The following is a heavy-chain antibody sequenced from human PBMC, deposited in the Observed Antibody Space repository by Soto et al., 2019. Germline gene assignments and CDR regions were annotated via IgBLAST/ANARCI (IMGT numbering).Heavy chain of an antibody. CDR3: GREGLTASAAGPDYYYYDAMDV. CDR2: IGAYNGNT. J-gene: IGHJ6*02. Sequence: ASVKVSCKASGYTFTSYGISWVRQSPGQGLEWMGWIGAYNGNTNYAQKLQGRVTMTTDTSTSTAYMELRSLRSDDTAVYYCGREGLTASAAGPDYYYYDAMDVWGQGTRVTVSS. V-gene: IGHV1-18*01. D-gene: IGHD6-13*01. CDR1: GYTFTSYG.